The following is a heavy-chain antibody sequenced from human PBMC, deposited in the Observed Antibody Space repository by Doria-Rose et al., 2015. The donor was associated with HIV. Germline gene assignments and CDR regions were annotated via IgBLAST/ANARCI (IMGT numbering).Heavy chain of an antibody. CDR2: INPRGGST. V-gene: IGHV1-46*01. D-gene: IGHD2-21*02. CDR3: AREAGTADWFDP. J-gene: IGHJ5*02. CDR1: GYTFTNNY. Sequence: AKISCKASGYTFTNNYMHWVRQAPGQGLEWMGIINPRGGSTSYAQKFQGRVTMTRDTSTSTVYMELRSLRSEDTAMYYCAREAGTADWFDPWGQGTLVTVSS.